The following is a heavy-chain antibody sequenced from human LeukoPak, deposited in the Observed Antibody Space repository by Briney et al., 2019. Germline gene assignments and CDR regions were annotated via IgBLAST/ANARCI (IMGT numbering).Heavy chain of an antibody. CDR1: GGSFSGYY. D-gene: IGHD3-10*01. Sequence: SETLSLTCAVYGGSFSGYYWTWIRQPPGKGLEWIGEINHSGSTSYNPSLKSRVALSVDTSKHRFSLKLSSVTVADTAVYYCARGGDGARLGYWGQGTLVTVSS. J-gene: IGHJ4*02. CDR3: ARGGDGARLGY. V-gene: IGHV4-34*01. CDR2: INHSGST.